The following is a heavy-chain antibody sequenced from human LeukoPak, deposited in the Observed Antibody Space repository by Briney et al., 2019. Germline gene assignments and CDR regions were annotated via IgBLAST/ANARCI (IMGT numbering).Heavy chain of an antibody. D-gene: IGHD5-18*01. V-gene: IGHV3-15*01. Sequence: PGGSLRLSCLTSGFTFVNASMSWVRQAPGKGLEWVGRIRSETDGGTTDYAAPVKGRFTISRVDSKNTVYLQMSSLKTEDTAVYFCAQRKTAKVRVYYLGQGTLVTVSS. CDR2: IRSETDGGTT. CDR1: GFTFVNAS. J-gene: IGHJ4*02. CDR3: AQRKTAKVRVYY.